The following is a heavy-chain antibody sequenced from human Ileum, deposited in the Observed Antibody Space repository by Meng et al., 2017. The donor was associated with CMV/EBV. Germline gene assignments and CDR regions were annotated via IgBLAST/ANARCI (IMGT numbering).Heavy chain of an antibody. V-gene: IGHV3-53*01. CDR3: ARAWGIAAAGTDYYYYYGMDV. D-gene: IGHD6-13*01. CDR2: IYSGGST. Sequence: GGSLRLSCAASGFTVSSNYMSWVRQAPGKGLEWVPVIYSGGSTYYADSVKGRFTISRDNSKNTLYLQMNSLRAEDTAVYYCARAWGIAAAGTDYYYYYGMDVWGQGTTVTVSS. J-gene: IGHJ6*02. CDR1: GFTVSSNY.